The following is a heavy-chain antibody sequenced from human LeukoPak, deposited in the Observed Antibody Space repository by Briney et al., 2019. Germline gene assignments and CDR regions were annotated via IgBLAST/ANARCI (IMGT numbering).Heavy chain of an antibody. D-gene: IGHD3-22*01. V-gene: IGHV4-39*01. J-gene: IGHJ4*02. Sequence: PSETLSLTCTVSGGSISSSSYYWGWIRQPPGKGLEWIGSIYYSGSTYYNPSLKSRVTISVDTSKNQFSLKLSSVTAADTAVYYCARGGYYDSSGYYLDYWGQGTLVTVSS. CDR3: ARGGYYDSSGYYLDY. CDR2: IYYSGST. CDR1: GGSISSSSYY.